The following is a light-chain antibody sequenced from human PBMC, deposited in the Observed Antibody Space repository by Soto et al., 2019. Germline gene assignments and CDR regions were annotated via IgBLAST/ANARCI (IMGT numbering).Light chain of an antibody. Sequence: QSALPQPRSVSGSPGQSVTISCTGTSSDVGAYNYVSWFQQHPGKAPKLMMSDVSKRPSGVPDRFSGSKSGTTASLTISGLQAEDEADYYCCSYAGSYTLLFGGGTKLTVL. CDR2: DVS. CDR3: CSYAGSYTLL. CDR1: SSDVGAYNY. V-gene: IGLV2-11*01. J-gene: IGLJ2*01.